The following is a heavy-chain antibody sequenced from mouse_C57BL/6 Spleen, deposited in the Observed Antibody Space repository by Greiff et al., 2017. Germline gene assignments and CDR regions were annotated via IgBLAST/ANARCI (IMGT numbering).Heavy chain of an antibody. D-gene: IGHD2-5*01. Sequence: VQLKQSGAELVRPGASVKLSCTASGFNIKDDYMHWVKQRPEQGLEWIGWIDPENGDTEYASKFQGKATITADTSSNTAYLQLSSLTSEDTAVYYCTQAYYSNYAYFDYWGQGTTLTVSS. J-gene: IGHJ2*01. CDR1: GFNIKDDY. CDR3: TQAYYSNYAYFDY. V-gene: IGHV14-4*01. CDR2: IDPENGDT.